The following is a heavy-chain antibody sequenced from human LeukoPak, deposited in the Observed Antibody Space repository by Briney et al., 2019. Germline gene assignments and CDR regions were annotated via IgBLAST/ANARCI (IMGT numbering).Heavy chain of an antibody. V-gene: IGHV1-2*02. CDR1: GYTFTGYY. Sequence: ASVKVSCKASGYTFTGYYMHWVRQAPGQGLEWMGWINPNSGGTNYAQKFQGRVTMTRDTSISTAYMELSRLRSDDTAVYYCARDVAGTGYSYGYPPLDYWGQGTLVTVSS. CDR2: INPNSGGT. D-gene: IGHD5-18*01. J-gene: IGHJ4*02. CDR3: ARDVAGTGYSYGYPPLDY.